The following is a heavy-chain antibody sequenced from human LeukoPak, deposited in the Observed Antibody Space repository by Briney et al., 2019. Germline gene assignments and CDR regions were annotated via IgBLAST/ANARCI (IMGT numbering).Heavy chain of an antibody. CDR1: GGSISSGDYY. D-gene: IGHD2-2*01. CDR3: AREVPCPSCPARDAFDI. J-gene: IGHJ3*02. V-gene: IGHV4-30-4*08. Sequence: SETLSLTCTVSGGSISSGDYYWSWIRQPPGKGLERIGYIYYSGSTYYNPSLKSRVTISVDTSKNQFSLKLSSVTAADTAVYYCAREVPCPSCPARDAFDIWGQGTIVTVSS. CDR2: IYYSGST.